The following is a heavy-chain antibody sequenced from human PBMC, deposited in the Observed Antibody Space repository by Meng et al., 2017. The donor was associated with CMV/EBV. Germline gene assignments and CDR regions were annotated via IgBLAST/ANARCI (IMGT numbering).Heavy chain of an antibody. CDR2: IYYSGST. CDR3: ARLALLSETYYYGSGSYAPPGMDV. CDR1: GGSISSYY. Sequence: SETLSLTCTVSGGSISSYYWSWTRQPPGKGLEWIGYIYYSGSTNYNPSLKSRVTISVDTSKNQFSLKLSSVTAADTAVYYCARLALLSETYYYGSGSYAPPGMDVWGQGTTVTVSS. V-gene: IGHV4-59*01. J-gene: IGHJ6*02. D-gene: IGHD3-10*01.